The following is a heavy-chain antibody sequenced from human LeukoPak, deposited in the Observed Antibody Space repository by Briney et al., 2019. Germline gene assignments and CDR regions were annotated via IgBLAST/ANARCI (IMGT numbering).Heavy chain of an antibody. CDR2: IWYDGSNK. CDR1: GFTFSSYG. V-gene: IGHV3-33*01. CDR3: ARDIAVAGNYDY. J-gene: IGHJ4*02. D-gene: IGHD6-19*01. Sequence: GGSLRLSCAASGFTFSSYGMHWVRQAPDKGLEWVAVIWYDGSNKYDADSVKGRFTISRDNSKNTLYLQMNSLRAEDTAVYYCARDIAVAGNYDYWGQGTLVTVSS.